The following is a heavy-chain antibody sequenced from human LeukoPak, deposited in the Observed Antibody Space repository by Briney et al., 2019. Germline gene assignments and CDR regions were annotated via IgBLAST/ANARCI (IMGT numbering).Heavy chain of an antibody. CDR1: GYTFTSYG. Sequence: ASVKVSCKASGYTFTSYGISWVRQAPGQGLEWMGWISAYNGNTNYAQKLQGRVTMTTDTSTSTAYMELRSLRSDDTAVHYCARDMAPDFWSGYYTPTFDYWGQGTLVTVSS. CDR3: ARDMAPDFWSGYYTPTFDY. J-gene: IGHJ4*02. V-gene: IGHV1-18*01. CDR2: ISAYNGNT. D-gene: IGHD3-3*01.